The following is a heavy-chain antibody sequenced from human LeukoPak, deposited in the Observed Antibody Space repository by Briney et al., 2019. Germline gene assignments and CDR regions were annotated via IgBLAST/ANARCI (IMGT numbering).Heavy chain of an antibody. V-gene: IGHV1-58*01. CDR3: ARAYRFCSGGNCYPKGTYYYYGMDV. CDR2: IVVGSGNT. J-gene: IGHJ6*02. D-gene: IGHD2-15*01. Sequence: SVKVSCKASGFTFTSSAVQWVRQARGQRLEWIGWIVVGSGNTNYAQKFQGRFTMTRDTSTSTVYIELSSLRSEDTAVYYCARAYRFCSGGNCYPKGTYYYYGMDVWGQGTTVTVSS. CDR1: GFTFTSSA.